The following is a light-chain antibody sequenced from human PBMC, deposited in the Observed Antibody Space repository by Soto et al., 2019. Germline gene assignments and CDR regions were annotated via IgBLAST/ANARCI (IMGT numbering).Light chain of an antibody. CDR1: QSISSW. J-gene: IGKJ1*01. CDR3: QQYDNDSWT. CDR2: TAS. V-gene: IGKV1-5*03. Sequence: DIQMTQSPSTLSASVGDRVIITCRSRQSISSWLAWYQQKPGKAPNLLIYTASTLKIGVPSRFSGSGSGTEFTLTISSLQPDDFATYYCQQYDNDSWTFGQGTKVEIK.